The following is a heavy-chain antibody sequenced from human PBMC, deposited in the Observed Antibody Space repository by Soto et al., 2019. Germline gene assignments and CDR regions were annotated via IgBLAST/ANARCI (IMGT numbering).Heavy chain of an antibody. CDR1: GFTFSSYA. J-gene: IGHJ4*02. CDR3: ARVGCSSTSCYGGFDY. V-gene: IGHV3-30-3*01. Sequence: GGSLRLSCAASGFTFSSYAMHWVRQAPGKGLEWVAVISYDGSNKYYADSVKGRFTISRDNSKNTLYLQMNSLRAEDTAVYYCARVGCSSTSCYGGFDYWGQGTLVTVSS. CDR2: ISYDGSNK. D-gene: IGHD2-2*01.